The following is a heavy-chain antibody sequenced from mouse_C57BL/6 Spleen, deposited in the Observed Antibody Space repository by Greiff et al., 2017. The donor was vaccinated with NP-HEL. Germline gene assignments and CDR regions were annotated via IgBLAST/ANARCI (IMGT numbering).Heavy chain of an antibody. V-gene: IGHV1-39*01. CDR3: AKGAYYSNPYYFDY. Sequence: EVKLQASGPELVKPGASVKISCKASGYSFTDYNLNWVKQSNGKSLEWIGVINPNYGTTSYNQKFKGKATLTVDQSSSTAYMQLNSLTSEDSAVYYCAKGAYYSNPYYFDYWGQGTTLTVSS. CDR2: INPNYGTT. D-gene: IGHD2-5*01. J-gene: IGHJ2*01. CDR1: GYSFTDYN.